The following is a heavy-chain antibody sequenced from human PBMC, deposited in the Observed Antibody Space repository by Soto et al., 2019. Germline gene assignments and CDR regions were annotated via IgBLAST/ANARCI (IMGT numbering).Heavy chain of an antibody. CDR2: IYPSGST. D-gene: IGHD2-8*01. CDR3: ARSHYTYGLLIDY. CDR1: GGSISRYC. Sequence: SETLSLTCTVSGGSISRYCWRWIRQPSGKGLEWIGRIYPSGSTNYSPSLKSRVTMSVDTSKNQLSLRLTSVTAADTAVYYCARSHYTYGLLIDYWGPGIMVTVSS. J-gene: IGHJ4*02. V-gene: IGHV4-4*07.